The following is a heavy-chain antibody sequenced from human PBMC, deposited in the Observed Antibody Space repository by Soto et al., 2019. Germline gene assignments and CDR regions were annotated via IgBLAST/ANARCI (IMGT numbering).Heavy chain of an antibody. CDR1: GGSISSSSYY. D-gene: IGHD2-2*01. Sequence: PSETLSLTCTVSGGSISSSSYYWGWIRQPPGKGLEWIGSIYYSGSTYYNPSLKSRVTISVDTSKNQFSLKLSSVTAADTAVYYCAGEDIVVVPAAAKYYYYGMDGWGQGTTVTVSS. J-gene: IGHJ6*02. CDR2: IYYSGST. V-gene: IGHV4-39*01. CDR3: AGEDIVVVPAAAKYYYYGMDG.